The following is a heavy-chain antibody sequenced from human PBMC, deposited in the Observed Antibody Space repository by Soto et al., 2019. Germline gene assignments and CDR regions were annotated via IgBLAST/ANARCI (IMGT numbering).Heavy chain of an antibody. CDR1: GFTFSTYS. J-gene: IGHJ6*02. CDR3: AKNVWGITIFGGMDV. CDR2: IYGNGGGT. Sequence: PGGSLRLSCAGSGFTFSTYSMNWVRQAPGKGLEWVSGIYGNGGGTFYADSVKGRFTISRDNSKNTLYLQMNSLRAEDTAVYYCAKNVWGITIFGGMDVWGQGTTVTVSS. V-gene: IGHV3-23*01. D-gene: IGHD3-9*01.